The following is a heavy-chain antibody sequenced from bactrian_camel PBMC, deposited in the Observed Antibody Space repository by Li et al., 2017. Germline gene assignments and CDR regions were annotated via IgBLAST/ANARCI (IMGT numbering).Heavy chain of an antibody. CDR3: SSSGFGY. V-gene: IGHV3S40*01. CDR2: IKSDGSST. Sequence: DVQLVESGGGLVQPGGSLRLSCAGDGFTFSSYDMAWVRQAPGKGLEWISTIKSDGSSTYFADSVKDRFAISRDNAKMTVILQMNSLKPEDTAVYYCSSSGFGYWGQGTQVTVS. CDR1: GFTFSSYD. J-gene: IGHJ6*01.